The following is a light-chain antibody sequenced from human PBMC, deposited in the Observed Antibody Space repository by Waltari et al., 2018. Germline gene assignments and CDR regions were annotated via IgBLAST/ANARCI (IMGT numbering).Light chain of an antibody. J-gene: IGKJ5*01. CDR3: QQYNSYAT. Sequence: DIQMTQSPSTLPASVGDRVTITCRASQSISSWLAWYQHKPGKAPKLLSYKASTLESGVPSRFGGGGAGTEYTLTFSSLHPSDFATYYSQQYNSYATFGQGTRLEIK. CDR2: KAS. CDR1: QSISSW. V-gene: IGKV1-5*03.